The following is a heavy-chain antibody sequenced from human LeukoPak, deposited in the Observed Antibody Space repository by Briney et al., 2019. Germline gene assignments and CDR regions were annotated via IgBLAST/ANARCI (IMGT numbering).Heavy chain of an antibody. CDR1: GFTVSSNY. V-gene: IGHV3-66*01. Sequence: GGSLRLSCAASGFTVSSNYMSWVRQAPGKGLEWVSVIYSGGSTYYADSVKGRFTISRDNSKNTLYLQMNSLRAKDTAVYYCAKEYSSSWYYRYFDLWGRGTLVTVSS. D-gene: IGHD6-13*01. CDR3: AKEYSSSWYYRYFDL. CDR2: IYSGGST. J-gene: IGHJ2*01.